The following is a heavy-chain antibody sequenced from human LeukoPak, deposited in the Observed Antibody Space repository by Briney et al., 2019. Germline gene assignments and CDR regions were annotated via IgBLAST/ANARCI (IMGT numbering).Heavy chain of an antibody. CDR2: FDPEDGET. CDR1: GYTLTELS. Sequence: ASVKVSCKVSGYTLTELSMHWVRQAPGKGLEWMGGFDPEDGETIYAQKFQGRVTMTEDTSTDTAYMELSSLRSEGTAVYYCARPRGYSYGLDYWGQGTLVTVSS. J-gene: IGHJ4*02. V-gene: IGHV1-24*01. CDR3: ARPRGYSYGLDY. D-gene: IGHD5-18*01.